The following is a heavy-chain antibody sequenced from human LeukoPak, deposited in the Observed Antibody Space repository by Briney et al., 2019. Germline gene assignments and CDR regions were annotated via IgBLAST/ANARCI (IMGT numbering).Heavy chain of an antibody. CDR1: GVSKSTFY. J-gene: IGHJ5*02. D-gene: IGHD3-22*01. CDR2: IETTGST. V-gene: IGHV4-4*07. Sequence: SETLSLTCNVSGVSKSTFYMSWIRQPAGKGLDWIGRIETTGSTNYNPSLKSRVTMSVDTSKRHFSLRLTSVTAADAAVYYCAVDDRGFDPWGQGTLVTVPS. CDR3: AVDDRGFDP.